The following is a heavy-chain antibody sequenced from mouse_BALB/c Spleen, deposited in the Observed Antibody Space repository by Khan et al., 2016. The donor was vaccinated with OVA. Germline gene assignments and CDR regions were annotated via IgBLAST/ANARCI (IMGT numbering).Heavy chain of an antibody. Sequence: QVQLQQSGAELVRPGVSVKISCKGSGYTFTDFAMLWVKQSHAKSLEWIGVISTYYGDATNNQKFKGKATMTVDKSSSTAYMELARLTSEDSAIYYCVRGICNSRFAYWGQGTLVTVSA. D-gene: IGHD2-1*01. CDR1: GYTFTDFA. CDR2: ISTYYGDA. J-gene: IGHJ3*01. V-gene: IGHV1S137*01. CDR3: VRGICNSRFAY.